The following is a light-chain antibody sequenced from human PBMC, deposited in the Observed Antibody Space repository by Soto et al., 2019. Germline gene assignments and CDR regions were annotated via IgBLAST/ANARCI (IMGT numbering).Light chain of an antibody. CDR2: DVS. J-gene: IGLJ2*01. CDR1: SSDVGGYNY. Sequence: QSALTQPASASGSPGQSITISCTGTSSDVGGYNYVSWYQQHPGKAPKLMIYDVSNRPSGVSNRFSGSKSGNTASLTISGLQAEDEADYYCSSYTSRSTIMVFGGGTKLTVL. V-gene: IGLV2-14*01. CDR3: SSYTSRSTIMV.